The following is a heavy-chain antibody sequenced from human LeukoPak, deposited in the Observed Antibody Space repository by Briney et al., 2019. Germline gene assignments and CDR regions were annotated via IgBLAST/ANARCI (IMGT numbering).Heavy chain of an antibody. J-gene: IGHJ4*02. D-gene: IGHD5-24*01. CDR2: INHSGST. V-gene: IGHV4-4*02. CDR3: ARLQRDRYFGY. Sequence: SETLSLTCAVSGGSISSSNWWSWVRQPPGKGLEWIGEINHSGSTNYNPSLKSRVTISIDMSKSQFSLKLTSVTAADTAVYYCARLQRDRYFGYWGLGTLVTVSS. CDR1: GGSISSSNW.